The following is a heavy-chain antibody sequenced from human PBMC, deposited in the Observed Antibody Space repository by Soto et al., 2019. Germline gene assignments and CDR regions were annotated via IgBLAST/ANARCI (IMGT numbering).Heavy chain of an antibody. CDR3: ARDQGCGGDFYQHWDFDL. Sequence: QVQLVQSGAEVKKPGSSVKVSCNASGGTFSSYAISWVRHAPGQGLEWMGGIIPIFGTANYAQKFQGRVTITADESTSTAYMELSSLRSEDTAVYYCARDQGCGGDFYQHWDFDLWGRGTLVTVSS. D-gene: IGHD2-21*02. CDR1: GGTFSSYA. J-gene: IGHJ2*01. V-gene: IGHV1-69*01. CDR2: IIPIFGTA.